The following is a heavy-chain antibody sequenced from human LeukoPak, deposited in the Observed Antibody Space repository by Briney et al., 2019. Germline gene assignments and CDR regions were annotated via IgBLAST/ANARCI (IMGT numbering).Heavy chain of an antibody. V-gene: IGHV3-23*01. J-gene: IGHJ4*02. CDR1: GFTFRSYA. CDR3: ATPRGTVTTGAVY. D-gene: IGHD4-17*01. CDR2: ISGSGAST. Sequence: GGSLRLSCVASGFTFRSYAMSWVRQAPRKGLEWVSAISGSGASTYYADAVKGRFTISRDNSRNTLYLQMNNPRAEDTAVYYCATPRGTVTTGAVYWGQGTLVTVSS.